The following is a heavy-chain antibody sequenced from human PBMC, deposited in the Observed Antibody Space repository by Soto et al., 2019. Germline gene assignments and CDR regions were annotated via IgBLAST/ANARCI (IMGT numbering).Heavy chain of an antibody. D-gene: IGHD3-10*01. Sequence: EVLLLESGGGLVQPGGSLRLSCAASGFTFSFYPMSWVRQAPGKGLEWVSGISSSAGTTYYADPVKGRFTISRDNSKNTVYLEMNSLRAEDTAFYYCARISGSGHLGWFDPWGQGTLVTVSS. J-gene: IGHJ5*02. V-gene: IGHV3-23*01. CDR3: ARISGSGHLGWFDP. CDR2: ISSSAGTT. CDR1: GFTFSFYP.